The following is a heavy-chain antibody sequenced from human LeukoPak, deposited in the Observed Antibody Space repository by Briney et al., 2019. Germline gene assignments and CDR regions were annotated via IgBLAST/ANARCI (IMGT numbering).Heavy chain of an antibody. V-gene: IGHV3-48*01. D-gene: IGHD3-3*01. CDR2: ISASNRSM. J-gene: IGHJ5*02. CDR3: ARDEGIHDFWSGYNWFDP. CDR1: GFTFSSYS. Sequence: GGSLRLSCAASGFTFSSYSMNWVRQAPGKGLEWISFISASNRSMYYADSVKGRFTIARDNAKSSLFLQMNNLRAGDTAVYYCARDEGIHDFWSGYNWFDPWGQGTLVTVSS.